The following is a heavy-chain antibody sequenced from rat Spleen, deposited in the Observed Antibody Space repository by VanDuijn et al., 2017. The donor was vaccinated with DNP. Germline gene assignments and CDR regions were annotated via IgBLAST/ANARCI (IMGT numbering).Heavy chain of an antibody. V-gene: IGHV5-17*01. CDR1: GFTFSDYA. D-gene: IGHD1-1*01. Sequence: EVQLVESDGGLVQPGRSLKLSCAVSGFTFSDYAMAWVRQAPKKGLEWVATIIYDGSSTYYRDSVKGRFTISRDNAKSTLYRQMDSLRSEDTATYYCARQQWHYFDYWGQGVMVTVSS. CDR3: ARQQWHYFDY. J-gene: IGHJ2*01. CDR2: IIYDGSST.